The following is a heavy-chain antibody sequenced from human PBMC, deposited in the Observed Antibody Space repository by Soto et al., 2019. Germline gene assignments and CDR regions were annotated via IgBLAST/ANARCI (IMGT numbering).Heavy chain of an antibody. Sequence: ASVKVSCKASGYTFTSYGISWVRQAPGQGLEWMGWISAYNGNTNYAQKLQGRVTMTTDTSTSTAYMELRSLRSDDTAVYYCARDQGYCTNGVCYTGYYYYGMDVWGQGTTVTV. CDR2: ISAYNGNT. CDR1: GYTFTSYG. D-gene: IGHD2-8*01. V-gene: IGHV1-18*04. CDR3: ARDQGYCTNGVCYTGYYYYGMDV. J-gene: IGHJ6*02.